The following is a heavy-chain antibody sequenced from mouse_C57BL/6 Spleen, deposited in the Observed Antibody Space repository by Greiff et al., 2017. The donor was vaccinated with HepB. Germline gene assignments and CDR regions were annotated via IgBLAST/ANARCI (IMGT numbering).Heavy chain of an antibody. CDR2: IYPSDSET. J-gene: IGHJ1*03. D-gene: IGHD1-1*01. Sequence: QVQLQQPGAELVRPGSSVKLSCKASGYTFTSYWMDWVKQRPGQGLEWIGNIYPSDSETHYNQKFKDKATLTVDKSSSTAYMQLSSLTSEDSAVYYCARYYGSTGYFDVWGTGTTVTVSS. CDR1: GYTFTSYW. CDR3: ARYYGSTGYFDV. V-gene: IGHV1-61*01.